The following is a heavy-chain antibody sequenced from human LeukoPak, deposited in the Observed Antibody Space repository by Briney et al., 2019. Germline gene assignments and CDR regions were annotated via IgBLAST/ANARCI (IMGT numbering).Heavy chain of an antibody. CDR3: AKDRVAAAGRPHYFDY. J-gene: IGHJ4*02. CDR2: ISGSGGST. Sequence: QPGGSLRLSCAASGFTFSSYAMSWVRQAPGKGLEWVSAISGSGGSTYYADSVKGRFTISRDNSKNTLYLQMNSLRAEDTAVYYCAKDRVAAAGRPHYFDYWGQGTLVTVSS. CDR1: GFTFSSYA. V-gene: IGHV3-23*01. D-gene: IGHD6-13*01.